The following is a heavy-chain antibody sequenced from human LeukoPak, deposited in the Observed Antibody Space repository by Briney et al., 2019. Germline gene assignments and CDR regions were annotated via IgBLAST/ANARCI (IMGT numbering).Heavy chain of an antibody. D-gene: IGHD2-2*01. J-gene: IGHJ4*02. V-gene: IGHV1-18*01. CDR1: GYTFSNFG. Sequence: ASVKVSCKASGYTFSNFGINWGRQAPGQGLEWMGWISGNNDNPNYGQKFQGRFTVTTDSSTNTAYMELTNLRFDDTAVYYCARDGTSTDDYWGQGTLVTVSS. CDR2: ISGNNDNP. CDR3: ARDGTSTDDY.